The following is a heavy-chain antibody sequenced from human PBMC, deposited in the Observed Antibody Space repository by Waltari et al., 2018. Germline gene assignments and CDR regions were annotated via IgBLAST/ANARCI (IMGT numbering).Heavy chain of an antibody. CDR1: GYTFTGYY. Sequence: QVQLVQSGAEVKKPGASVKVSCKASGYTFTGYYMHWVRQAPGQGLEWMGWINPNSGGTNYAQKFQGRVTMTRDTSISTTYMELSRLRSDDTAVYYCARVLGYSSSWYMGNNWFDPWGQGTLVTVSS. D-gene: IGHD6-13*01. CDR3: ARVLGYSSSWYMGNNWFDP. CDR2: INPNSGGT. J-gene: IGHJ5*02. V-gene: IGHV1-2*02.